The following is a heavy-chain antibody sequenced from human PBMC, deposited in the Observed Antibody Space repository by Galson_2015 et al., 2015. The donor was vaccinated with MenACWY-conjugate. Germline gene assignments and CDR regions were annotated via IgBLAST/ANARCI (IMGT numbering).Heavy chain of an antibody. D-gene: IGHD5-18*01. CDR3: ARRVSNSYGYVY. CDR2: IIPIFGTA. Sequence: SVKVSCKASGGTFSSYAISWVRQAPGQGLEWMGGIIPIFGTANYAQKFQGRVTITADESTSTAYMELSSLRSEDTAVYYCARRVSNSYGYVYWGQGTLVTVSS. CDR1: GGTFSSYA. V-gene: IGHV1-69*13. J-gene: IGHJ4*02.